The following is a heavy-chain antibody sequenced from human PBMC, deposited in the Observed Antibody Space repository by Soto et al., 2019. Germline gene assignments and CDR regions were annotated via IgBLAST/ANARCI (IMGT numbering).Heavy chain of an antibody. CDR3: ARGDCGGGSCYSLADCFYYYMDA. Sequence: ESGGGLVQPGGSLRLSCAASGFTFSNYWMYWVRQAPGKGLEWVSRINSDGSVASYADSVKGRLTISRDNIKNTLYLQMESLRAADTAVYYCARGDCGGGSCYSLADCFYYYMDAWGTGTKVTVFS. V-gene: IGHV3-74*02. J-gene: IGHJ6*03. CDR2: INSDGSVA. CDR1: GFTFSNYW. D-gene: IGHD2-15*01.